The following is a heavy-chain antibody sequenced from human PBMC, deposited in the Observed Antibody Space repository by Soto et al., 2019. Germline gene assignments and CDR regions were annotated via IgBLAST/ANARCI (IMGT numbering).Heavy chain of an antibody. CDR1: GFPFSDYY. CDR3: ARGGGGGLFEH. Sequence: PGGSLRLSCATSGFPFSDYYMSWIRQAPGKGLEWLSHISPKSTYRNYADSVKGRFTISRDNTKSSLSLQMNSLGVEDTAVYYCARGGGGGLFEHWGQGVLVTVSS. J-gene: IGHJ4*02. D-gene: IGHD2-21*01. V-gene: IGHV3-11*06. CDR2: ISPKSTYR.